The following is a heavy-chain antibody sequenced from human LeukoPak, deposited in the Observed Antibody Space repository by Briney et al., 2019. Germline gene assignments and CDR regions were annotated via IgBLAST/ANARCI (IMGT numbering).Heavy chain of an antibody. J-gene: IGHJ6*03. V-gene: IGHV3-23*01. CDR2: ISGSGGST. CDR1: GFTFSSYA. Sequence: PGGSLRLSCAASGFTFSSYAMSCVRQAPGKGLEWVSAISGSGGSTYYADSVKGRFTISRDNSKNTLYLQKNSLRAEDTAVYYCACSSSWFHYYYYYYMDVWGKGTTVTVSS. CDR3: ACSSSWFHYYYYYYMDV. D-gene: IGHD6-13*01.